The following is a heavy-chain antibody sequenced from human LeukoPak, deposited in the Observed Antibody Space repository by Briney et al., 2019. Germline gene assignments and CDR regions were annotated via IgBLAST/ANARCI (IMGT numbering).Heavy chain of an antibody. CDR2: ISAHSGNT. V-gene: IGHV1-18*01. CDR3: ASISGNYYAHAYDI. D-gene: IGHD1-26*01. CDR1: GYTFNSYG. Sequence: ASVKVSCKASGYTFNSYGINWVRQAPGRGLKWMGWISAHSGNTNNAQRFQGRVTMTTDTSTSTAYMELRSLRSDDTAVYYCASISGNYYAHAYDIWGQGTMVIVSS. J-gene: IGHJ3*02.